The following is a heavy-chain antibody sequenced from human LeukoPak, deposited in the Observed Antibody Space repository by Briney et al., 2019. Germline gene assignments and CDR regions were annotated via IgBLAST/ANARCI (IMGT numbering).Heavy chain of an antibody. D-gene: IGHD5-18*01. J-gene: IGHJ4*02. CDR3: AKEISMDPAYFDY. Sequence: GSLRLSCAASGFTFINYAMSWVRQAPGKGLEWVSGISGSGGGTYYADSVKGRFTVSRDNSKNTLFLQMNSLRAEDTAVYYCAKEISMDPAYFDYWGQGTLVTVSS. CDR2: ISGSGGGT. V-gene: IGHV3-23*01. CDR1: GFTFINYA.